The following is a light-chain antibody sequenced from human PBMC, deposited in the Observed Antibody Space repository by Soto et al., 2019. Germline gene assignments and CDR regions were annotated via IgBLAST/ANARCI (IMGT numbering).Light chain of an antibody. Sequence: DIQMTQSPSSLSASLGDRVTITCRASQSIGRYLNWYRQKPGKAPSLLIYSASTLQTGVPSTFSGSGSGTDFTLTISSLQSEDFATYYCQQSYSTPRTFGQGTKVEIK. CDR3: QQSYSTPRT. CDR2: SAS. CDR1: QSIGRY. J-gene: IGKJ1*01. V-gene: IGKV1-39*01.